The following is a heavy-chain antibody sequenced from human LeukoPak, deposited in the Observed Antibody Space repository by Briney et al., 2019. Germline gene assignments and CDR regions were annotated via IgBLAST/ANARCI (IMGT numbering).Heavy chain of an antibody. CDR1: GFTVSSTF. V-gene: IGHV3-53*01. D-gene: IGHD7-27*01. J-gene: IGHJ4*02. CDR3: ARGNRGY. CDR2: IYSGGNT. Sequence: PGGSLRLSCAASGFTVSSTFMSWVRQAPGKGLEWVSVIYSGGNTYYADSVKGRFTISRDNSKNTLYLQMNSLRADDTAVYYCARGNRGYWGQGTPVTVSS.